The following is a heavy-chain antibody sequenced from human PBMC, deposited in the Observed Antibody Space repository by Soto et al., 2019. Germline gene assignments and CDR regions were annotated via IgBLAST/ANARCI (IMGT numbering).Heavy chain of an antibody. Sequence: GGSLRLSCAASGFTFSDYYMSWIRQAPGKGLEWVSYISSSSSYTNYADSVKGRFTISRDNAKNSLYLQMNSLRAEDTAAYYCARDAHETYYDFWSGYYPWSYYGMDVWGQGTTVTVSS. CDR2: ISSSSSYT. CDR1: GFTFSDYY. V-gene: IGHV3-11*06. D-gene: IGHD3-3*01. CDR3: ARDAHETYYDFWSGYYPWSYYGMDV. J-gene: IGHJ6*02.